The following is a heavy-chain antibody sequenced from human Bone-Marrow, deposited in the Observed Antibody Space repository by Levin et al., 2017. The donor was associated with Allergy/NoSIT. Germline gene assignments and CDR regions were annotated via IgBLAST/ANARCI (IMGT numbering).Heavy chain of an antibody. J-gene: IGHJ4*02. CDR1: GLTFTNAW. V-gene: IGHV3-15*01. CDR2: IKSNTDGGTT. D-gene: IGHD6-19*01. CDR3: ATDFVPVNRQWAFTY. Sequence: GGSLRLSCAASGLTFTNAWMSWVRQAPGKGLEWVGRIKSNTDGGTTEFAAPVKGRFTISRDDSESTVYLQMNSLRTEDTALYYCATDFVPVNRQWAFTYWGQGTLVTVSS.